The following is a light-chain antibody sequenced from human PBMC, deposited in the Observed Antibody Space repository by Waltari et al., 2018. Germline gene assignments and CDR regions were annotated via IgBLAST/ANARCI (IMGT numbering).Light chain of an antibody. V-gene: IGKV3-15*01. CDR3: QQYNNWPPWT. J-gene: IGKJ1*01. Sequence: EIVMTQSPATLSVSPGARATFSCSASHSISSNLAWYQQKPGQAPRLLIYGASTRATGIPARFSGSGSWTEFTLTISSLQSEDFAVYYCQQYNNWPPWTFGQGTKVEIK. CDR1: HSISSN. CDR2: GAS.